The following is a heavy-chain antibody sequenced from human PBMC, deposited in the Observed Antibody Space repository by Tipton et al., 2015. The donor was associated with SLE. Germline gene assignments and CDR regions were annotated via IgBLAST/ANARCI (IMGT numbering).Heavy chain of an antibody. J-gene: IGHJ5*02. CDR1: GFTLSSYS. D-gene: IGHD3-16*02. V-gene: IGHV3-21*01. Sequence: SLRLSCAASGFTLSSYSMNWVRQAPGKGLEWVSSISSSSSYIYYADSVKGRFTISRDNAKNSLYLQMNSLRAEDTAVYYCARDPPFRDYVWGSYRPTGWFDPWGQGTLVTVSS. CDR2: ISSSSSYI. CDR3: ARDPPFRDYVWGSYRPTGWFDP.